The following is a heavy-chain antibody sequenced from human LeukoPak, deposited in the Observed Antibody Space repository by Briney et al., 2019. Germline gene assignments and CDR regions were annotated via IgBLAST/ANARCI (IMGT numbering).Heavy chain of an antibody. V-gene: IGHV1-69*05. CDR3: ARATARMIYYDSSGYLEDDY. J-gene: IGHJ4*02. D-gene: IGHD3-22*01. CDR1: GGTFSSYA. CDR2: IIPIFGTA. Sequence: PGSSVKVSCKASGGTFSSYAIIWVRQAPGQGLEWMGGIIPIFGTANYAQKFQGRVTITTDESTSTAYMELSSLRSEDTAVYYCARATARMIYYDSSGYLEDDYWGQGTLVTVSS.